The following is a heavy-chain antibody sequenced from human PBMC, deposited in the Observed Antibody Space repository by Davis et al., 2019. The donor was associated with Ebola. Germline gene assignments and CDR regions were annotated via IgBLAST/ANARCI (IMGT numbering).Heavy chain of an antibody. CDR2: MSGSGDRT. CDR3: TTSYVGIVYASDV. CDR1: GFTFNTYA. J-gene: IGHJ3*01. D-gene: IGHD3-10*02. V-gene: IGHV3-23*01. Sequence: GESLNTSCAASGFTFNTYAMSWVRQAPGKGPEWVSGMSGSGDRTNYADTVRGRFTISRDNSKNTVYRQLDRLRVEDSATYYCTTSYVGIVYASDVWGQGSKVVVSS.